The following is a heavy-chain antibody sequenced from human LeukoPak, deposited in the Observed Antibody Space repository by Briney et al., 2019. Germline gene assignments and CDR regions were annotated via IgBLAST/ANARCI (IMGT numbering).Heavy chain of an antibody. CDR3: ARFTGSDQGGSFDY. J-gene: IGHJ4*02. Sequence: GGSLRLSCAASGFIFSNYWMHWVRQAPGKGLVWVSRINRDGSDTNYGDSVRGRFPIYRDNAKNTLYLQMSSLTTEDTAVYYCARFTGSDQGGSFDYWGQGTLVTVSS. V-gene: IGHV3-74*01. D-gene: IGHD1-26*01. CDR2: INRDGSDT. CDR1: GFIFSNYW.